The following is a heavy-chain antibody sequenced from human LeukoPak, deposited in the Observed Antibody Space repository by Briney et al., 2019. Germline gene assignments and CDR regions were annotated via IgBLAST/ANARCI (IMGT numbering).Heavy chain of an antibody. J-gene: IGHJ3*02. Sequence: GGSLRLSCAASGFTFSGSAMHWVRQASGKGLEWVGSIRSKANSYATAYAASVKGRFTISRDDSKNTAYLQMNSLKTEDTAVYYCTRSLRYSSGWRYAFDIWGQGTMVTVSS. D-gene: IGHD6-19*01. V-gene: IGHV3-73*01. CDR3: TRSLRYSSGWRYAFDI. CDR2: IRSKANSYAT. CDR1: GFTFSGSA.